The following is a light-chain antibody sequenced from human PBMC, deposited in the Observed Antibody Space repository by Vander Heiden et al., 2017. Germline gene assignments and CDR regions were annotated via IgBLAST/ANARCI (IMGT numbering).Light chain of an antibody. CDR2: LNSDGSH. CDR1: SGHSSYA. V-gene: IGLV4-69*01. Sequence: SLKLTCTLSSGHSSYAIAWHQQQPEKGPRYLMKLNSDGSHSKGDGSPDRFSGSSSGAERYLTISSLQSEDEADYYCQTWGTGIRVFGGGTKLTVL. CDR3: QTWGTGIRV. J-gene: IGLJ3*02.